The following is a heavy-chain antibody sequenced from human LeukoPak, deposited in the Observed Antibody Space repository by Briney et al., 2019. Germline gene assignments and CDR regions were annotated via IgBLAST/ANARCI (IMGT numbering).Heavy chain of an antibody. V-gene: IGHV5-51*01. D-gene: IGHD3-10*01. CDR1: GYSFTSHW. CDR3: ARHLWEFDVRDQYFMDV. CDR2: VFPGDSDT. Sequence: GESLNISCTTSGYSFTSHWIGWVRQMPGKGLEWMGIVFPGDSDTRYSPSFQGQVTISADKSLSTAFLQWSSLKASDTAIYYCARHLWEFDVRDQYFMDVWGKGTMVTVSS. J-gene: IGHJ6*03.